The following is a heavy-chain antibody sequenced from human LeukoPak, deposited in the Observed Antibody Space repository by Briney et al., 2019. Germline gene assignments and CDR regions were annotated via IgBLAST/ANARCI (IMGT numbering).Heavy chain of an antibody. Sequence: SETLSLTCTVSGGSISSSSYYWGWIRQPPGKGLEWIGSIYYSGSTYYNPSLKSRVTISVDTSKNQFSLKLSAVTAADTDVYYCARRRGSGPDDYWGEGTLVTVSS. CDR3: ARRRGSGPDDY. J-gene: IGHJ4*02. V-gene: IGHV4-39*01. D-gene: IGHD6-19*01. CDR2: IYYSGST. CDR1: GGSISSSSYY.